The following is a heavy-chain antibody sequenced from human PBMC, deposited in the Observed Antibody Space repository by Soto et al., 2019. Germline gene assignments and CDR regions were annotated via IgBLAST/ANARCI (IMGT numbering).Heavy chain of an antibody. CDR2: MNPNSGNT. V-gene: IGHV1-8*01. Sequence: QVQLVQSGAEVKKPGASVKVSCKASGYTFTSYDINWVRQATGQGLEWMGWMNPNSGNTGYAQKFQGRVTMTRNTSISTAYMELSSLRSEDTAVYYCARGIRFLEWLSQYNWFDPWGQGTLVTVSS. CDR3: ARGIRFLEWLSQYNWFDP. J-gene: IGHJ5*02. CDR1: GYTFTSYD. D-gene: IGHD3-3*01.